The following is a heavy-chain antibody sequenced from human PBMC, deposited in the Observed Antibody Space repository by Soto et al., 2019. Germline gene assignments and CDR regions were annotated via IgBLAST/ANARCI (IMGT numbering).Heavy chain of an antibody. V-gene: IGHV4-59*01. CDR2: INYNGRT. Sequence: PSATLSLTCTVSGVSISTYYWSWIRQPPGKGLEWIGYINYNGRTNYNPSLKSRVTMSLDTSKNQFSLKLRSVTAADTAVFYCARYAGSSWFDYWGQGTLVTVSS. D-gene: IGHD6-13*01. CDR3: ARYAGSSWFDY. J-gene: IGHJ4*02. CDR1: GVSISTYY.